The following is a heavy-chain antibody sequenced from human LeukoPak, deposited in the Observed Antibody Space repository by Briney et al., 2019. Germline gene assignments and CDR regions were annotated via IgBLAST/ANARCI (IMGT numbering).Heavy chain of an antibody. CDR3: AKNAGGYYLNWFDP. J-gene: IGHJ5*02. V-gene: IGHV3-30*02. Sequence: GGSLRLSCAASGFTFSSYGMHWVRQAPGKGLEWVAVIWYDGSNKYYADSVKGRFTISRDNSKNTLYLQMNSLRAEDTAVYYCAKNAGGYYLNWFDPWGQGTLVTVSS. CDR2: IWYDGSNK. D-gene: IGHD3-22*01. CDR1: GFTFSSYG.